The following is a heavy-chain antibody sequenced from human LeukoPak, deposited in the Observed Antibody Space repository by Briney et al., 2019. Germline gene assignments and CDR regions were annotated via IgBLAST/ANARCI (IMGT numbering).Heavy chain of an antibody. V-gene: IGHV4-59*12. CDR1: GGSISSYY. CDR2: IYYSGST. Sequence: SETLSLTCTVSGGSISSYYWSWIRQPPGKGLEWIGYIYYSGSTNYNPSLKSRVTISVDTSKNQFSLKLSSVTAADTAVYYCARDIAVAGTGDGFDPWGQGTLVTVSS. J-gene: IGHJ5*02. D-gene: IGHD6-19*01. CDR3: ARDIAVAGTGDGFDP.